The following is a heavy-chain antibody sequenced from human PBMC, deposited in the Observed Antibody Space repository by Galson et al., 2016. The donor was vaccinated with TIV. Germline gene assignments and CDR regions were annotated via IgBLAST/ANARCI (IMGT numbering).Heavy chain of an antibody. CDR3: ARARRGYCSGGSCLPGD. D-gene: IGHD2-15*01. J-gene: IGHJ4*02. CDR2: MNPNSGNA. CDR1: GYTFNNYD. Sequence: SVKVSCKASGYTFNNYDISWVRQATGQGLEWMGWMNPNSGNAGYAQKFQGRVTMTGNTSVNTAYMEVRSLRFEDTAVYYCARARRGYCSGGSCLPGDWGQGTLVTVSS. V-gene: IGHV1-8*01.